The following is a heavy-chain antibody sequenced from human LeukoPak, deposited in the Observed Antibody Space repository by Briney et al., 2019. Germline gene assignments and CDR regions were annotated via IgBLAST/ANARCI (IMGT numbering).Heavy chain of an antibody. CDR1: GFTFSSYG. D-gene: IGHD4/OR15-4a*01. CDR2: IWYDGSNK. CDR3: AREPRVLYYYYGMDV. J-gene: IGHJ6*02. Sequence: GGSLRLSCAASGFTFSSYGMHWVRQAPGKGLEWVAVIWYDGSNKYYADSVKGRFTISRDNSKNTLYLQMNSLRAEGTAVYYCAREPRVLYYYYGMDVWGQGTTVTVSS. V-gene: IGHV3-33*01.